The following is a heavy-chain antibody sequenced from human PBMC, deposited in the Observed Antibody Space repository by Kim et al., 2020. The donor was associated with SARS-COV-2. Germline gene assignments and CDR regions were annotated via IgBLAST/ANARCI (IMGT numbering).Heavy chain of an antibody. D-gene: IGHD5-12*01. CDR2: IGTTANT. V-gene: IGHV3-13*01. CDR1: GFAFSTYD. CDR3: TRVKGYSGNGYFDY. Sequence: GGSLRLSCAASGFAFSTYDMHWVRHRAGEVLEWVSTIGTTANTYYRGPVEGRFTISRDDAKNALYLQMDRLRAEDTAVYYCTRVKGYSGNGYFDYWGQGILVTVSS. J-gene: IGHJ4*02.